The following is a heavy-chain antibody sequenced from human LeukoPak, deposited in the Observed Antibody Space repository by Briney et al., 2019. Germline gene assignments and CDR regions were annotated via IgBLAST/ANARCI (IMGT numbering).Heavy chain of an antibody. CDR2: ISSDGSTI. Sequence: GGSLRLSCAASEFTFSSYSMNWVRQALGKGLEWVSYISSDGSTIYYADSVKGRLTISRDNAKNSLYLQMNSLRAEDTAVYYCARGDNWNSYYYYYMDVWGKGTTVTVSS. J-gene: IGHJ6*03. V-gene: IGHV3-48*04. CDR1: EFTFSSYS. CDR3: ARGDNWNSYYYYYMDV. D-gene: IGHD1-7*01.